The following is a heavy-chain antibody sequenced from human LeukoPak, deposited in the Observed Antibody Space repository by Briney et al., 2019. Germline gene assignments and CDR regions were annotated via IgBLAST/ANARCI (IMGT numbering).Heavy chain of an antibody. V-gene: IGHV3-30-3*01. CDR2: ISYDGSNK. Sequence: GGSLRLSCAASGFTFSSYAMHWVRQAPGKGLEWVAVISYDGSNKYYADSVKGRFTISRDNSKNTLYLQMNSLRAEDTAVYYCARGQDYYDSSGYYDGYFQHWGQGTLVTVSS. D-gene: IGHD3-22*01. CDR3: ARGQDYYDSSGYYDGYFQH. J-gene: IGHJ1*01. CDR1: GFTFSSYA.